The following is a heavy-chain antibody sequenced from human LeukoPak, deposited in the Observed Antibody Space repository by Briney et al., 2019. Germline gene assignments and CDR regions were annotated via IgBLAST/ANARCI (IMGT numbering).Heavy chain of an antibody. D-gene: IGHD6-19*01. CDR1: GGSISSNY. J-gene: IGHJ4*02. V-gene: IGHV4-59*01. CDR3: AREGDSSGWYFDY. CDR2: IYYSGST. Sequence: MTSETLSLTCTVSGGSISSNYWSWIRQPPGKGLEWIGYIYYSGSTNYNPSLKSRVTISVDTSKNQFSLKLSSVTAADTAVYYCAREGDSSGWYFDYWGQGTLVTVSS.